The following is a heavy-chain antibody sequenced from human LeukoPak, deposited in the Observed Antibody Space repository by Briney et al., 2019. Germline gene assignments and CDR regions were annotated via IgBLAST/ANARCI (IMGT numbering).Heavy chain of an antibody. CDR3: AKTPPSYGR. D-gene: IGHD1-14*01. CDR1: GFTLGDYA. V-gene: IGHV3-43*02. Sequence: PGGSLRLSCAVSGFTLGDYARHWVRQAPGKGLEWVSLISGDGSNTYYADSVKGRFTISRDNSKNSLYLQMNSVRTEDTALYYCAKTPPSYGRWGQGTLVTVSS. CDR2: ISGDGSNT. J-gene: IGHJ4*02.